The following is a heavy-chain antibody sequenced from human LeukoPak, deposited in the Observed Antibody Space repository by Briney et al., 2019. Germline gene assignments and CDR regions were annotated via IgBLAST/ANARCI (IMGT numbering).Heavy chain of an antibody. CDR3: ARVAVAGPTGWFDP. V-gene: IGHV3-11*06. J-gene: IGHJ5*02. D-gene: IGHD6-19*01. CDR1: GFTFSDYY. CDR2: ISSTSAYI. Sequence: GGSLRLSCAATGFTFSDYYMSWIRQAPGKGLEWVSYISSTSAYIYYADSVKGRFTISRSNPDNVVYLQMNSLEAEDTAVYYCARVAVAGPTGWFDPWGQGTLVTVSS.